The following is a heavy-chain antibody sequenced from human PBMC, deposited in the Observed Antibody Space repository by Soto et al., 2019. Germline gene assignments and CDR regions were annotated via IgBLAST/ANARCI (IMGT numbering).Heavy chain of an antibody. CDR1: GGFFSGYF. Sequence: SETLSLTCPVYGGFFSGYFGSWIRQPPGKGLEWIGEIFHGGSTNYSPSLKSRVIISVDTSKNQFSLELTSVTAADTAVYYCARPHYHDNTFYYYFDYWGQGTLVTVSS. CDR2: IFHGGST. J-gene: IGHJ4*02. D-gene: IGHD3-16*01. CDR3: ARPHYHDNTFYYYFDY. V-gene: IGHV4-34*12.